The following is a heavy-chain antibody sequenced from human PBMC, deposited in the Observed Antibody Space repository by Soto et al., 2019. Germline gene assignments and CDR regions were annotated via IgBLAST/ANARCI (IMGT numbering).Heavy chain of an antibody. D-gene: IGHD2-15*01. CDR3: AHRHRGSGLTYYFDY. CDR2: IYWNDDK. CDR1: GFSLSTSGVG. Sequence: SGPTLVNPTQTLTLTCTFSGFSLSTSGVGVGWIRQPPGKALEWLALIYWNDDKRYSPSLKSRLTITKDTSKNQVVLTMTNMDPVDTATYYCAHRHRGSGLTYYFDYWGQGTLVTVSS. J-gene: IGHJ4*02. V-gene: IGHV2-5*01.